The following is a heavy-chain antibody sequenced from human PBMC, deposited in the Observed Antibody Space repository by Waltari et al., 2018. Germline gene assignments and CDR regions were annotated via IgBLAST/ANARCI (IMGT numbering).Heavy chain of an antibody. J-gene: IGHJ4*02. Sequence: QLQLQESGPGLVKPSETLSLTCFVSGGSTNGRSYSWGWIRQSPGRGLEWVGQMYITWLSKYNPSLRSRVSISIDRSKSQFSLTLTSLTAADTAVYHCARLDPNGFDDSWGQGTLVTVST. CDR1: GGSTNGRSYS. V-gene: IGHV4-39*01. CDR3: ARLDPNGFDDS. CDR2: MYITWLS. D-gene: IGHD2-8*01.